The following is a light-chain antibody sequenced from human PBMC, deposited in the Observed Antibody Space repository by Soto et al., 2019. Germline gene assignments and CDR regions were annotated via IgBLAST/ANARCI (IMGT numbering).Light chain of an antibody. V-gene: IGLV2-8*01. CDR1: SSDVGGYDY. J-gene: IGLJ3*02. CDR3: SSFVAGNNYWV. Sequence: QSALTQPPSASGSPGRSVTISCTGTSSDVGGYDYVSWFQQHPGKAPELIIYEVTKRPSGVPDRFSASKSGNTASLTVSGLQAEDEADYYCSSFVAGNNYWVFGGGTKLTVL. CDR2: EVT.